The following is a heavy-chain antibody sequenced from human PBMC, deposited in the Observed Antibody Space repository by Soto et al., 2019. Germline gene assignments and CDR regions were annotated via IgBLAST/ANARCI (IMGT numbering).Heavy chain of an antibody. D-gene: IGHD4-4*01. J-gene: IGHJ4*02. Sequence: QVQLVQSGAEVKKPPASVMVSCKASGYTFTSYGITWVRQAPGQGLEWMGWFNTYNGNTNYAQKFQGRVTMTTDTSTSTAHMELRSLRTDDTAVYYGARAQTPTEIDYWGQGTLVTVSS. V-gene: IGHV1-18*01. CDR3: ARAQTPTEIDY. CDR1: GYTFTSYG. CDR2: FNTYNGNT.